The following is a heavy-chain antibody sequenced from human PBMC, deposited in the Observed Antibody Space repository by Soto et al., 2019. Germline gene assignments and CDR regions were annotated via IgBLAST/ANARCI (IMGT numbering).Heavy chain of an antibody. Sequence: LSLTCTVSGGSMSSSNWWNWVRQPPGKGLEWIGETHHSGRTNYNPSLKSRVTISVDKSKNHFSLKLSSVTAADTAVYYCARDVLFDPWGQGTLVTVSS. V-gene: IGHV4-4*02. J-gene: IGHJ5*02. D-gene: IGHD3-10*01. CDR1: GGSMSSSNW. CDR3: ARDVLFDP. CDR2: THHSGRT.